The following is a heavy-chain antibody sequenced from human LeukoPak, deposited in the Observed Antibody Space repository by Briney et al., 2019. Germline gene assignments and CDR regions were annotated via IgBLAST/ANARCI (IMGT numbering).Heavy chain of an antibody. Sequence: ASVQVSCKTSGYIFAHNGISWVRQAPGQGPEWMGWISAYNGDTNYAQKFQGRVTIAADESTSTAYMELSSLRSEDTAVYYCARELTYYDFWSGYLSFDYWGQGTLVTVSS. V-gene: IGHV1-18*01. CDR3: ARELTYYDFWSGYLSFDY. D-gene: IGHD3-3*01. J-gene: IGHJ4*02. CDR2: ISAYNGDT. CDR1: GYIFAHNG.